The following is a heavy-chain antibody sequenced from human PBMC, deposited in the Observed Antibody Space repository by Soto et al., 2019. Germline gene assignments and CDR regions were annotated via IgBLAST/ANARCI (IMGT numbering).Heavy chain of an antibody. CDR2: ISGSGGST. CDR1: VFTFSSYA. Sequence: GGSLRLSCSACVFTFSSYAVIWVRQAPGKGREWVSAISGSGGSTYYADSVKGRFTTSRDNSKNTLYLQMNTLRAEDTAVYYCVKGWSFSGWTYFDYWGQGTLVTVSS. V-gene: IGHV3-23*01. CDR3: VKGWSFSGWTYFDY. J-gene: IGHJ4*02. D-gene: IGHD6-19*01.